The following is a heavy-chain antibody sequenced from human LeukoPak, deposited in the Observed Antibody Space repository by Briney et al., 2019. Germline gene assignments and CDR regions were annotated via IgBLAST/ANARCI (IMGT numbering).Heavy chain of an antibody. Sequence: ASVKVSCKASGYTLTGHYMHWVRQAPGEGLEWMGWINPNSGGTNYAQKFQGRVTMTRDTSISTAYMELSRLRSDDTAVYYCARDVGRYCSSTSCYTDWFDPWGQGTLVTVSS. J-gene: IGHJ5*02. CDR3: ARDVGRYCSSTSCYTDWFDP. D-gene: IGHD2-2*02. CDR2: INPNSGGT. CDR1: GYTLTGHY. V-gene: IGHV1-2*02.